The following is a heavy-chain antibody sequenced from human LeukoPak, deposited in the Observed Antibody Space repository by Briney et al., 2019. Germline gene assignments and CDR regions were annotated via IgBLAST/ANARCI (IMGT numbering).Heavy chain of an antibody. D-gene: IGHD6-13*01. CDR1: GFTFNNYA. Sequence: PGGSLRLSCAASGFTFNNYAMSWVRQAPGKGLEWVSVISGNGGSTDYADSVKGRFTISRDNSKNSLYLQMNSLRAEDTAVYYCARVSSSWYGIDYWGQGTLVTVSS. CDR3: ARVSSSWYGIDY. J-gene: IGHJ4*02. CDR2: ISGNGGST. V-gene: IGHV3-23*01.